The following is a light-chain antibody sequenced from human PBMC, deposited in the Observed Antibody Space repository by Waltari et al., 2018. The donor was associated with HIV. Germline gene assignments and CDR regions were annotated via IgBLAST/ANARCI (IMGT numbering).Light chain of an antibody. V-gene: IGLV3-1*01. CDR1: NLGDKF. Sequence: SYELTQPPSVSVSLAQTAHITCPGDNLGDKFACWYQQKAGQSPTLVNYEDNKRPSGIPERFSGSNSGNTATLTISGTQAMDEADYYCQTWDINTGVFGPGTKVTVL. CDR2: EDN. J-gene: IGLJ1*01. CDR3: QTWDINTGV.